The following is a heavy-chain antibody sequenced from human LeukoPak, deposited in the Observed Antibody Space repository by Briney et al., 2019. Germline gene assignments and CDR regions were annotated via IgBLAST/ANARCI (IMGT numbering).Heavy chain of an antibody. Sequence: GASVKVSCKASGYTFTSYGISWVRQAPGQGLEWMGWISAYNGNTNYAQKFQGRVTMTRDTSISTAYMELSRLRSDDTAVYYCARLYGSGSYDFDYWGQGTLVTVSS. CDR2: ISAYNGNT. CDR1: GYTFTSYG. V-gene: IGHV1-18*01. J-gene: IGHJ4*02. CDR3: ARLYGSGSYDFDY. D-gene: IGHD3-10*01.